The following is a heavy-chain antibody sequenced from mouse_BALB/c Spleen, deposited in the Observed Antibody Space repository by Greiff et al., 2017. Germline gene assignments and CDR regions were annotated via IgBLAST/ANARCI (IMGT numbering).Heavy chain of an antibody. Sequence: QVQLQQSGPGLVAPSQCLSITCTASGFSLTGYGVNWVRQPPGKGLEWLGMIWGDGSTDYNSALKSRLSISKDNSKSQVFLKMNSLQTDDTARYYCARDGGQRGLPFAYWGQGTLVTVSA. CDR2: IWGDGST. D-gene: IGHD3-2*01. V-gene: IGHV2-6-7*01. J-gene: IGHJ3*01. CDR3: ARDGGQRGLPFAY. CDR1: GFSLTGYG.